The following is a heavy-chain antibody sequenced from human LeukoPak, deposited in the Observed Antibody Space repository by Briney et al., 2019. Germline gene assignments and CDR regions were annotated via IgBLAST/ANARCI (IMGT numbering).Heavy chain of an antibody. CDR2: ISTDGSST. J-gene: IGHJ4*02. V-gene: IGHV3-74*01. CDR3: AKDLSYVDTAMVTGY. D-gene: IGHD5-18*01. Sequence: GGSLRLSCAPSGFTFSSYWMYWVRQAPGKGLVCVSRISTDGSSTGYADSVKGRFTISRDNAKNTVYLQMNSLRAEDTAVYYCAKDLSYVDTAMVTGYWGQGTLVTVSS. CDR1: GFTFSSYW.